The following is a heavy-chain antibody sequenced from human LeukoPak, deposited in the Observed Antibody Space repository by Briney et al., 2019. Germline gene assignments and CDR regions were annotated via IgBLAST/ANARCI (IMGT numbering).Heavy chain of an antibody. CDR2: ISYDGSNK. V-gene: IGHV3-30*18. D-gene: IGHD3-16*01. J-gene: IGHJ4*02. CDR3: AKDKTWGYFDY. CDR1: GFTFSTYG. Sequence: GGSLRLSCAASGFTFSTYGMHWVCQAPGKGLEWVAVISYDGSNKYYADSVKGRFTISRDNSKNTLYLQMNSLRAEDTAVYYCAKDKTWGYFDYWGQGTLVTVSS.